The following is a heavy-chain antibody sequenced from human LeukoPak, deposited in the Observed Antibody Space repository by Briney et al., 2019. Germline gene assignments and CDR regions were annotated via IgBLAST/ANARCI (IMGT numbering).Heavy chain of an antibody. CDR1: GGSFSGYY. CDR3: ARGDSSLGGFDY. V-gene: IGHV4-34*01. CDR2: INHSGST. Sequence: SETLSLTCAVYGGSFSGYYWSWIRQPPGKGLEWIGEINHSGSTNYNPSLKSRVTISVDTSKNQFSLKLSSATAADTAVYYCARGDSSLGGFDYWGQGTLVTVSS. J-gene: IGHJ4*02. D-gene: IGHD3-10*01.